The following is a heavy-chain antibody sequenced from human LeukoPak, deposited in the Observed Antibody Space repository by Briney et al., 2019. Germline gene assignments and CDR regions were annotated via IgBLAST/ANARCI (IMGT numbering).Heavy chain of an antibody. J-gene: IGHJ4*02. Sequence: PGGSLRLSCAASGFTVSSNYMSWVRQAPGKGLEWVSVIYSGGSTYYADSVKGRFTISRDNSKNTLYLQMNSLRAEDTAVYYCARDRDYGYWYFDYWGQGTLVTVSS. CDR3: ARDRDYGYWYFDY. V-gene: IGHV3-53*01. D-gene: IGHD4-17*01. CDR1: GFTVSSNY. CDR2: IYSGGST.